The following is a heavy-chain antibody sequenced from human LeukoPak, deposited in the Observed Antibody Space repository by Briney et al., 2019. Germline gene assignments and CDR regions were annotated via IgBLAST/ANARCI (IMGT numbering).Heavy chain of an antibody. D-gene: IGHD4-11*01. V-gene: IGHV4-34*01. CDR1: GGSFSGYY. CDR3: ARRLQNYYGMDV. Sequence: SETLSLTCAVYGGSFSGYYWSWIRQPPGKGLEWIGEINHSGSTNYNPSLKSRVTISVDTSKNQFSLKLSSVTAADTAVYYCARRLQNYYGMDVWGQGTTVTVSS. CDR2: INHSGST. J-gene: IGHJ6*02.